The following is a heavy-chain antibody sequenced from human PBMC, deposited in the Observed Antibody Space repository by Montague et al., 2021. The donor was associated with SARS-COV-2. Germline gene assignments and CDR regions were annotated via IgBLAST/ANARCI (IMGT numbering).Heavy chain of an antibody. CDR3: ARHEFYYDGPVAVPFDL. V-gene: IGHV5-51*01. Sequence: QPVEEVKTPGESLKISCKGYGYSFSSYWIAWVRQMPGKGLEYMGIIYPRDLDTKYSPAFQGQVSISADKSISTAYLQWSSLKASDTAMYYCARHEFYYDGPVAVPFDLWGQGTLVTVSS. D-gene: IGHD3-10*01. J-gene: IGHJ4*02. CDR2: IYPRDLDT. CDR1: GYSFSSYW.